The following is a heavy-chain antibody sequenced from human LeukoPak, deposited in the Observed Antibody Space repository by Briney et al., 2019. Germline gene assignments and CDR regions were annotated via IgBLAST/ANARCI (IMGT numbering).Heavy chain of an antibody. V-gene: IGHV3-20*01. CDR3: ARRLRSDAFDI. J-gene: IGHJ3*02. CDR2: INWSGGST. CDR1: GFTFDDYG. Sequence: GGSLRLSCAASGFTFDDYGMSWVRQAPGKGLEWVSGINWSGGSTGYADSVKGRFTISRDNAKNSLYPQMNSLRAEDTALYHCARRLRSDAFDIWGQGTMVTVSS.